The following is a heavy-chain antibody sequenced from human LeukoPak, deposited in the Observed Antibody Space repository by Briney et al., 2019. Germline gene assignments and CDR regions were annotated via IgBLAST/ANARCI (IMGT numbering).Heavy chain of an antibody. CDR3: ARPSGYSGYDYGY. CDR2: IFYTGST. D-gene: IGHD5-12*01. V-gene: IGHV4-39*02. Sequence: SETLSLTCTVSGGSIRSSGYYWDWIRQPPGKGLEWVGSIFYTGSTYYNPSLKSRVTISADTSKNYFSLKVSSVTAADTAVYYCARPSGYSGYDYGYWGQGTLVSVSS. CDR1: GGSIRSSGYY. J-gene: IGHJ4*02.